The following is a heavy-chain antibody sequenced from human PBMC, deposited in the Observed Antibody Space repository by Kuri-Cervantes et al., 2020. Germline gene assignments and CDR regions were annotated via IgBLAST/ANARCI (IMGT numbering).Heavy chain of an antibody. CDR1: GYTFTSYA. V-gene: IGHV1-3*02. D-gene: IGHD3-9*01. CDR3: ASGGSGYFDWLPPDY. Sequence: ASVKVSCKASGYTFTSYAMHWVRQAPGQRLEWMGWSNAGNGNTKYSQEFQGRVTITRDTSASTAYMELSSLRSEDMAVYYCASGGSGYFDWLPPDYWGQGTLVTVSS. CDR2: SNAGNGNT. J-gene: IGHJ4*02.